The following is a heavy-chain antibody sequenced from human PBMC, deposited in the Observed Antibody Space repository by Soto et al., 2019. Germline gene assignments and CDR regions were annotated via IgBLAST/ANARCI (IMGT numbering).Heavy chain of an antibody. D-gene: IGHD3-22*01. CDR3: ARDRAHYYDSSGYITCFDY. J-gene: IGHJ4*02. CDR2: IWYDGSNK. V-gene: IGHV3-33*01. CDR1: GFTLSSYG. Sequence: GGSLRLSRAASGFTLSSYGMHWVRQAPGKGLEWVAVIWYDGSNKYYADSVKGRFTISRDNSKNTLYLQMNSLRAEDTAVYYCARDRAHYYDSSGYITCFDYWGQGTLVTVAS.